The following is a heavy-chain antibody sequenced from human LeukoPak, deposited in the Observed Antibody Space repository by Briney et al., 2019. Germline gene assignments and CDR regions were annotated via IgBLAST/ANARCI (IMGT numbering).Heavy chain of an antibody. D-gene: IGHD3-22*01. CDR1: GCTFTGYY. CDR3: ARVGYYYDSSGSTTSFDP. J-gene: IGHJ5*02. CDR2: INPNSGGT. Sequence: ASVKVSCKASGCTFTGYYMHWVRQAPGQGLEWMGWINPNSGGTNYAQKFQGRVTMTGDTSISTAYMELSRLRSDDTAVYYCARVGYYYDSSGSTTSFDPWGQGTLVTVSS. V-gene: IGHV1-2*02.